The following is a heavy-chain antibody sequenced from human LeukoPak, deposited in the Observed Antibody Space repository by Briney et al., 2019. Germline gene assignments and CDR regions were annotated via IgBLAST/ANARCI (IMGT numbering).Heavy chain of an antibody. CDR2: IYTSGST. J-gene: IGHJ4*02. CDR3: ARDAYYYDSSGFSGLNY. CDR1: GGSISSYY. Sequence: SETLSLTCTVSGGSISSYYWSWIRQPAGKGLEWIGRIYTSGSTNYNPSLKSRVTMSVDTSKNQFSLKLSSVTAADTAVYYCARDAYYYDSSGFSGLNYWGQGTLVTVSS. D-gene: IGHD3-22*01. V-gene: IGHV4-4*07.